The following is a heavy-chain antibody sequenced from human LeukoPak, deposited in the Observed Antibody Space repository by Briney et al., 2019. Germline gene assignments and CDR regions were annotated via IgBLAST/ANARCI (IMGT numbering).Heavy chain of an antibody. V-gene: IGHV1-46*01. J-gene: IGHJ4*02. CDR1: GYTFTSYY. CDR3: ARGPGATVFDY. Sequence: ASVTVSCKASGYTFTSYYMHWVRQAPGQGLEWMGIINPSGGSTSYAQKFQGRVTMTRDMSTSTVYMELSSLRSEDTAVYYCARGPGATVFDYGGQGTLVTVSS. D-gene: IGHD4-17*01. CDR2: INPSGGST.